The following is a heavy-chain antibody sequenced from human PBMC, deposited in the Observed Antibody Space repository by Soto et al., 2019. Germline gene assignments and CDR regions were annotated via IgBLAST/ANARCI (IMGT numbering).Heavy chain of an antibody. CDR3: AKVRVPHSNYGGGYLLVF. J-gene: IGHJ4*02. Sequence: EVQLLQSGGGLGQPGGSLTLSCAASGFTFNNFAMTWVRQAPGKGLEWVSSVSSGGDNTWYADSVTGRITISRDNPKNTLYLLMYILSAADTAVYYCAKVRVPHSNYGGGYLLVFWGQGKVVTVCS. CDR1: GFTFNNFA. V-gene: IGHV3-23*01. D-gene: IGHD4-4*01. CDR2: VSSGGDNT.